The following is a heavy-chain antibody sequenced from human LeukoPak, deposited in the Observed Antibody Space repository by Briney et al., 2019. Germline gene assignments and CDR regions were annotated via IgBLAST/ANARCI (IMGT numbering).Heavy chain of an antibody. CDR1: GYTFTDYY. Sequence: ASVKVSCKVSGYTFTDYYMHWVQQAPGKGLEWMGLVDPEDGETIYAEKFQGRVTMTADTSTDTAYMELSSLRSEDTAVYYCATGGGSSSSKDYYYMDVWGKGTTVTVSS. D-gene: IGHD6-6*01. J-gene: IGHJ6*03. V-gene: IGHV1-69-2*01. CDR2: VDPEDGET. CDR3: ATGGGSSSSKDYYYMDV.